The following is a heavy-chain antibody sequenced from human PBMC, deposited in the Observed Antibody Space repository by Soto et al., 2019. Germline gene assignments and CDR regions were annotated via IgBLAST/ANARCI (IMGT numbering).Heavy chain of an antibody. Sequence: QVQLVESGGGVVQPGRSLRLSCAASGFTFSSYGMHWVRQAPGKGLEWVAVTSYDGSNKYYADSVKGRFTISRDNSKNTLYLPMNSLRAEDTAVYYCAKDRVRYCSSTSCSIPLDYWGQGTLVTVSS. CDR3: AKDRVRYCSSTSCSIPLDY. CDR2: TSYDGSNK. V-gene: IGHV3-30*18. D-gene: IGHD2-2*01. J-gene: IGHJ4*02. CDR1: GFTFSSYG.